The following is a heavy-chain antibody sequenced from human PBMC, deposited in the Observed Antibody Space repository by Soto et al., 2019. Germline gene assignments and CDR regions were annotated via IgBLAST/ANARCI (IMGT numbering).Heavy chain of an antibody. J-gene: IGHJ6*02. CDR3: AKDSGYYGMDV. Sequence: GGSLRRSCAASGFTFDDYAMHWVRQAPGKGLEWVSGIRWNRGSIGYAYAVKGRFTISRDNAKNSLYLQMNSLRAEDTALYDCAKDSGYYGMDVWGQGPTVTVSS. CDR1: GFTFDDYA. CDR2: IRWNRGSI. V-gene: IGHV3-9*01.